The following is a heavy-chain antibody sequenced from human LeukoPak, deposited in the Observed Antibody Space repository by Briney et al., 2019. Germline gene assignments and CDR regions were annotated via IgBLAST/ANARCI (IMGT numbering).Heavy chain of an antibody. D-gene: IGHD2-2*01. CDR3: TRSDSTDTFDAFDV. CDR2: IIPMLGIG. V-gene: IGHV1-69*04. Sequence: SVKVSCKASGGTFSHHAVSWVRQVPGQGLEWIGRIIPMLGIGADAQRFQGRVTITADKSTGTAYMKLSSLRSEDTAVYYCTRSDSTDTFDAFDVWGQGTMVTVSS. CDR1: GGTFSHHA. J-gene: IGHJ3*01.